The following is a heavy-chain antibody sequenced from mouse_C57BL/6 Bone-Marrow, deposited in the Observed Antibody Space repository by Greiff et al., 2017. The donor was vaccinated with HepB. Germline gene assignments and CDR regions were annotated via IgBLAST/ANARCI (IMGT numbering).Heavy chain of an antibody. CDR2: IDPSDSYT. V-gene: IGHV1-59*01. CDR1: GYTFTSYW. Sequence: VQLQQPGAELVRPGTSVKLSCKASGYTFTSYWMHWVKQRPGQGLEWIGVIDPSDSYTNYNQKFKGKATLTVDPSSSTAYMQLSSLTSEDSAVYCCARSSLIATVEAYYFDYWGQGTTLTVSS. CDR3: ARSSLIATVEAYYFDY. J-gene: IGHJ2*01. D-gene: IGHD1-1*01.